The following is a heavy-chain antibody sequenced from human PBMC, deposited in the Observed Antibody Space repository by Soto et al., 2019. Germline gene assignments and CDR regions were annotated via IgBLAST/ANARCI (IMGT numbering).Heavy chain of an antibody. J-gene: IGHJ6*02. D-gene: IGHD3-10*01. CDR2: INHSGST. CDR1: GGSFSVDY. Sequence: SETLSLTCAVYGGSFSVDYWSWIRQPPGKGLEWIGEINHSGSTNYNPSLKSRVTISVDTSKNQFSLKLSSVTAADTAVYYCARAGTMVRGVILYYYYGMEVWGQGTTVTVSS. CDR3: ARAGTMVRGVILYYYYGMEV. V-gene: IGHV4-34*01.